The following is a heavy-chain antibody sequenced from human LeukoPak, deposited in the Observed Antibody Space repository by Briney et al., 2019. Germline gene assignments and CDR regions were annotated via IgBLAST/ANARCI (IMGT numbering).Heavy chain of an antibody. Sequence: ASVKVSCKASGYTFTSHYMHWVRQAPGQGLEWMGIINPSGGSTSYAQKFQGRVTMTRDMSTSTVYMELSSLRSEDTAVYYCARVEYGSGSYYNGDYWGQGTLVTVSS. D-gene: IGHD3-10*01. CDR3: ARVEYGSGSYYNGDY. CDR1: GYTFTSHY. CDR2: INPSGGST. V-gene: IGHV1-46*01. J-gene: IGHJ4*02.